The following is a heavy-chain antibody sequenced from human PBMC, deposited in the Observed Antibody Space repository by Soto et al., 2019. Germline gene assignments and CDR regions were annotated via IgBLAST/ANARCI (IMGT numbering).Heavy chain of an antibody. D-gene: IGHD3-22*01. J-gene: IGHJ2*01. CDR2: IYHSGST. CDR3: ARQTYYYDSSGYYYHWYFDL. V-gene: IGHV4-30-2*01. CDR1: GGSISSGGYS. Sequence: QLQLQESGSGLVKPSQTLSLTCAVSGGSISSGGYSWSWIRQPPGKGLEWIGYIYHSGSTYYNPSLKGRVTISVDRSKNQFSLKLSSVTAADTAVYYCARQTYYYDSSGYYYHWYFDLWGRGTLVTVSS.